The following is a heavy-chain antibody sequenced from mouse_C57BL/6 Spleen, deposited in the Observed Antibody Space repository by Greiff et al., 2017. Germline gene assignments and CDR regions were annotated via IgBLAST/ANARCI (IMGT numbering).Heavy chain of an antibody. J-gene: IGHJ4*01. D-gene: IGHD2-4*01. CDR2: FYPGSGSI. Sequence: QVQLKQSGAELVKPGASVKLSCKASGYTFTEYTIHWVKQRSGQGLEWIGWFYPGSGSIKYNEKFKDKATLTADKSSSTVYMGLSRLTSEDSAVYFCARHEDGLPPYYYAMDYWGQGTSVTVSS. V-gene: IGHV1-62-2*01. CDR1: GYTFTEYT. CDR3: ARHEDGLPPYYYAMDY.